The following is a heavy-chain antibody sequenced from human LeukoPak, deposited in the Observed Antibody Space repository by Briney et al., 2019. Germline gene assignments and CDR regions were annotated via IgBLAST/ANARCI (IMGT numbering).Heavy chain of an antibody. J-gene: IGHJ4*02. CDR1: GYRFTNYW. D-gene: IGHD3-22*01. Sequence: PGESLKISCKCSGYRFTNYWIGWVRQLPGKGLELMGSIYPGDSDTRYSPSFQGQVTISADKSITTAYLQWSSLKASDTAKYYCTRQGVYYSDSSAYYYWGQGTLVTVSS. V-gene: IGHV5-51*01. CDR3: TRQGVYYSDSSAYYY. CDR2: IYPGDSDT.